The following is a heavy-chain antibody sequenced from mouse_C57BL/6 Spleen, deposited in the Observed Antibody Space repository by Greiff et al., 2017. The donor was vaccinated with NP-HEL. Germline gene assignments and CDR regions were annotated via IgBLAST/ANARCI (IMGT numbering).Heavy chain of an antibody. CDR3: ARNDYDERGLFAY. J-gene: IGHJ3*01. V-gene: IGHV1-7*01. CDR1: GYTFTSYW. Sequence: QVQLQQSGAELAKPGASVKLSCKASGYTFTSYWMHWVKQRPGQGLEWIGYINPSSGYTKYNQKFKDKATLTADKSSSTAYMQLSSLTYEDSAVYYCARNDYDERGLFAYWGQGTLVTVSA. D-gene: IGHD2-4*01. CDR2: INPSSGYT.